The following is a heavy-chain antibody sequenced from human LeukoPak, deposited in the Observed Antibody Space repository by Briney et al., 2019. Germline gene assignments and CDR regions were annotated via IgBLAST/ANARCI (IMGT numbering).Heavy chain of an antibody. CDR3: ARRYEYESSDGSHSDAFDI. CDR1: AYTFTSYY. Sequence: GASVKVSCKASAYTFTSYYIHWMRQAPGQGLEWMGIINPSIGSKTYAQKFQGRVTMSRDTSTSIVYMELSSLRPDDTAVYYCARRYEYESSDGSHSDAFDIWGQGTMVTVSS. V-gene: IGHV1-46*01. D-gene: IGHD3-22*01. J-gene: IGHJ3*02. CDR2: INPSIGSK.